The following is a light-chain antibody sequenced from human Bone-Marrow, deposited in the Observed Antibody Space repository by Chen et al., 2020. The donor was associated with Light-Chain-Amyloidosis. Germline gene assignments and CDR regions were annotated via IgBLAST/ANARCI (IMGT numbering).Light chain of an antibody. CDR3: QVWDRSSDRPV. Sequence: SYVLTQPSSVSVAPGQTATIPCGGNNIGSTSVHWYQQTPGQAPLLVVYDDSARPAGIPERLSGSNCGNTATLTISRVEAGDEADYYCQVWDRSSDRPVFGGGTKLTVL. J-gene: IGLJ3*02. CDR1: NIGSTS. CDR2: DDS. V-gene: IGLV3-21*02.